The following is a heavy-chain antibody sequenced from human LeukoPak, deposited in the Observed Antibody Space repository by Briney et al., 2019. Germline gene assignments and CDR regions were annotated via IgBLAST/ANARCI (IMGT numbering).Heavy chain of an antibody. CDR2: IKQDGSEK. CDR1: GFTFSSYW. V-gene: IGHV3-7*01. J-gene: IGHJ6*03. D-gene: IGHD2-2*01. CDR3: ARVLGSTSYHMDV. Sequence: GGSLRLSCPASGFTFSSYWISWVRQAPGKGLEWVANIKQDGSEKYYVDSVKGRFTISRDNAKNSLYLQMNSLRAEDTAVYYCARVLGSTSYHMDVWGKGTTVTVSS.